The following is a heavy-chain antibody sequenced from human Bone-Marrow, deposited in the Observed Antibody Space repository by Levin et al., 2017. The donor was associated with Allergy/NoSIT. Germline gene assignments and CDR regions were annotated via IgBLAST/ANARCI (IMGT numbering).Heavy chain of an antibody. CDR2: IGGDNYTK. CDR1: GFTFSSYG. V-gene: IGHV3-48*01. J-gene: IGHJ4*02. D-gene: IGHD3-3*01. Sequence: PGGSLRLSCDASGFTFSSYGIIWVRQAPGKGLEWVSYIGGDNYTKYYADSVKGRFTISRDNVKKSLYLQMNSLRGEDTALYYCARDGKIASIFGVVITGGLNNWGQGTLVTVSS. CDR3: ARDGKIASIFGVVITGGLNN.